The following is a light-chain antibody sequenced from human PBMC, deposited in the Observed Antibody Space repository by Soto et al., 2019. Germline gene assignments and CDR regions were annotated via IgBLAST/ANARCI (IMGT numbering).Light chain of an antibody. Sequence: EIVMTQSPATLSVSPGERASLSCRASQSVSSNLAWYQQKPGQPPRLLIYGASTRATGIPARFSGSGSGTEFTLTISNLQSEDFAVYYCQQCNNWPLSTFGQGTKLEIK. J-gene: IGKJ2*01. CDR2: GAS. CDR1: QSVSSN. V-gene: IGKV3-15*01. CDR3: QQCNNWPLST.